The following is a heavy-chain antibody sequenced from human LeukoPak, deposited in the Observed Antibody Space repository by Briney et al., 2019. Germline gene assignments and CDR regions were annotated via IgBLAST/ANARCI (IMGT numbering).Heavy chain of an antibody. V-gene: IGHV4-34*01. D-gene: IGHD6-6*01. CDR3: ARTSSIADH. CDR2: INHSGST. J-gene: IGHJ4*02. Sequence: PSETLSLTCAVYGGSFSGYYWSWIRQPPGKGLEWIGEINHSGSTNYNPSLTSRVTISVDTSKNQFSLKLSSVTAADTAVYYCARTSSIADHWGQGTLVTVSS. CDR1: GGSFSGYY.